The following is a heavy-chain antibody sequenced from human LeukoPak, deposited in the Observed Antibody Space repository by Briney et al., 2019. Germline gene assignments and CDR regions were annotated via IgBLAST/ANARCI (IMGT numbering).Heavy chain of an antibody. CDR1: GGSIESYY. J-gene: IGHJ5*02. CDR3: ARTLRDGYNSNWFDP. CDR2: IAASGTT. Sequence: PSETLSLTCSVSGGSIESYYWSWIRKPPGKGIEFIGYIAASGTTKHNPSLKSRVTLSMDTSKNQFSLKLSSVTAADTAVYYCARTLRDGYNSNWFDPWGQGTLVTVSS. V-gene: IGHV4-4*08. D-gene: IGHD5-24*01.